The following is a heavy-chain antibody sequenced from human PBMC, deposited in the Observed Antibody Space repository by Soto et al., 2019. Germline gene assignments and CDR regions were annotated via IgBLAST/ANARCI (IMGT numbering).Heavy chain of an antibody. CDR2: MQPSSGRT. Sequence: QVQLVQSGAEVREPGASVKVSCKASGYSFTSLDINWVRQTTGQGLEWMGWMQPSSGRTGYAQKFQGRVTMTRGTSINTAYMELSSLTSEDTAFYYCARGVTAGVDYWGQGTLVTVSS. V-gene: IGHV1-8*01. CDR1: GYSFTSLD. J-gene: IGHJ4*02. CDR3: ARGVTAGVDY. D-gene: IGHD1-26*01.